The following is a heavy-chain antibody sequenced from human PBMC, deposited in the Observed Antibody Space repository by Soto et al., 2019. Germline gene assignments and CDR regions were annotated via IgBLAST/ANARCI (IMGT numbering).Heavy chain of an antibody. CDR2: INAGNGNT. V-gene: IGHV1-3*01. J-gene: IGHJ3*02. D-gene: IGHD2-15*01. CDR1: GYTFTSYA. Sequence: ASVKVSCKASGYTFTSYAMHWVRQAPGQRLEWMGWINAGNGNTKYSQKFQGRVTITRDTSASTAYMELSSLRSEDTAVYYCARVRSYCSGGSCYRGSAFDIWGQGTMVTVSS. CDR3: ARVRSYCSGGSCYRGSAFDI.